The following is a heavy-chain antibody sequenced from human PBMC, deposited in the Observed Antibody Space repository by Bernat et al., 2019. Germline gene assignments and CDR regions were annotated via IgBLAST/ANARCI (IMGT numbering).Heavy chain of an antibody. CDR1: GGTFSSYA. D-gene: IGHD5-12*01. CDR2: IIPIFGTA. Sequence: QVQLVQSGAEVKKPGSSVKVSCKASGGTFSSYAISWVRQAPGQGLEWMGGIIPIFGTANYAQKFQGRVTITADESTSTAYMELSSLRSEDTAVYYCARDDGRGYDFYYCYMDVWGKGTTVTVSS. CDR3: ARDDGRGYDFYYCYMDV. J-gene: IGHJ6*03. V-gene: IGHV1-69*01.